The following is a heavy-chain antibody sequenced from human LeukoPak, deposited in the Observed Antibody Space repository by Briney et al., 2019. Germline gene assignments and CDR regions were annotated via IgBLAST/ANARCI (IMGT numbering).Heavy chain of an antibody. CDR1: GFTFSSYA. CDR3: ARDWDYGSGSYYNGYFDY. Sequence: GGSLRLSCAASGFTFSSYAMSWVRQAPGKGLEWVSAISGSGSTIYYADSVKGRFTISRDNAKNSLYLQMNSLRAEDTAVYYCARDWDYGSGSYYNGYFDYWGQGTLVTVSS. V-gene: IGHV3-23*01. CDR2: ISGSGSTI. J-gene: IGHJ4*02. D-gene: IGHD3-10*01.